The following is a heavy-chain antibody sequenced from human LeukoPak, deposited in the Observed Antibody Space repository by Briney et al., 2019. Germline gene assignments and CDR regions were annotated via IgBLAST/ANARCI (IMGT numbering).Heavy chain of an antibody. V-gene: IGHV3-66*01. CDR2: IYSGGST. CDR1: GFTVSSNY. D-gene: IGHD3-22*01. J-gene: IGHJ4*02. CDR3: ARGGTSGYMYYFDY. Sequence: PGGSLRLSCAASGFTVSSNYMSWVRQAPGKGLEWVSVIYSGGSTYYADSVKGRFTISRDNSKSTMYLQMNSLRAEDTAVYYCARGGTSGYMYYFDYWGQGTLVTVSS.